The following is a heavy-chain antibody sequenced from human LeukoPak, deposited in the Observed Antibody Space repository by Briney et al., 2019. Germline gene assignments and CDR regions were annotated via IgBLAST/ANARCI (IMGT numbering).Heavy chain of an antibody. CDR2: IYYSGST. J-gene: IGHJ4*02. V-gene: IGHV4-39*07. D-gene: IGHD3-22*01. Sequence: KPSETLSLTCTVSGGSISSSSYYWGWIRQPPGKGLEWIGSIYYSGSTYYNPSLKSRVTISVDTSKNQFSLKLSSVTAADTAVYYCARGVPLPTYYYDSSGYSDYWGQGTLVTVSS. CDR1: GGSISSSSYY. CDR3: ARGVPLPTYYYDSSGYSDY.